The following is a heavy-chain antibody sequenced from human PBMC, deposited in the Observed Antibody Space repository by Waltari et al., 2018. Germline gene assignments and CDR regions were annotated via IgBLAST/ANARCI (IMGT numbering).Heavy chain of an antibody. D-gene: IGHD3-3*01. CDR3: ARSYDFWSGYGVPYYYYGMDV. CDR1: GGPLSSYY. CDR2: IYYSGST. J-gene: IGHJ6*02. Sequence: QVQLQESGPGLVKPSETLSLTCTVPGGPLSSYYWSWTRQPPGKGLGWIGYIYYSGSTNYNPSLKSRVTISVDTSKNQFSLKLSSVTAADTAVYYCARSYDFWSGYGVPYYYYGMDVWGQGTTVTVSS. V-gene: IGHV4-59*01.